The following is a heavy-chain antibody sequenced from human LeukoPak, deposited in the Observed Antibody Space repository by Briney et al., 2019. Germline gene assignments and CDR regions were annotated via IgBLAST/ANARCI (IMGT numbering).Heavy chain of an antibody. D-gene: IGHD2-2*01. Sequence: SETLSLTCTVPGGSISSYYWTWIRQPPGKGLEWIGHIFYSGTTSYNPSLKSRVSISADTSKKNFSLRLTSVTAADTAVYYCARDNAMVPGALVYWGRGAQVTVSS. CDR3: ARDNAMVPGALVY. V-gene: IGHV4-59*01. CDR1: GGSISSYY. CDR2: IFYSGTT. J-gene: IGHJ4*02.